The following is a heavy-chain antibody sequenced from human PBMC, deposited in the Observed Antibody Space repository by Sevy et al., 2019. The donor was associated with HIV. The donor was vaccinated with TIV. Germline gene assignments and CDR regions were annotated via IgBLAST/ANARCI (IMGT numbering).Heavy chain of an antibody. V-gene: IGHV1-24*01. CDR3: ATMEYYYDSTTYLNGDY. Sequence: ASVKVSCKVSGYTLTELSMHWVRQAPGKGLEWMGGFDPEDGETIYAQKFHGRVTMTEDTSTDTAYMELSSLRSEDTAVYYCATMEYYYDSTTYLNGDYWGQGTLVTVSS. D-gene: IGHD3-22*01. CDR1: GYTLTELS. CDR2: FDPEDGET. J-gene: IGHJ4*02.